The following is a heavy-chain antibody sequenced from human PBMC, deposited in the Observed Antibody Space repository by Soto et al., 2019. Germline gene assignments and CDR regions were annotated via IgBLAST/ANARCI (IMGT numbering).Heavy chain of an antibody. CDR3: ARQVNQLLARLLDYGMDV. D-gene: IGHD2-2*01. CDR1: GGSISSGGYY. V-gene: IGHV4-31*03. J-gene: IGHJ6*02. Sequence: SETLSLTCTVSGGSISSGGYYWSWIRQHPGKGLEWIGYIYYSGSTYYNPSLKSRVTISVDTSKNQFSLKLSSVTAADTAVYYCARQVNQLLARLLDYGMDVWGQGTTVTVSS. CDR2: IYYSGST.